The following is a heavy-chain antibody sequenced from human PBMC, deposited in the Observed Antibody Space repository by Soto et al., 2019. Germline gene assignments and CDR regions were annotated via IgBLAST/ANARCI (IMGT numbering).Heavy chain of an antibody. CDR2: IYYSGST. V-gene: IGHV4-59*01. Sequence: QVQLQESGPGLVKPSETLSLTCTVSGGSISSYYWSWIRQPPGKGLEWIGYIYYSGSTNYNPSLKSRVTISVDTSKNQFSLKLSSVTAADTAVYYCARVIAVGANYYYGMDVWGQGTTVTVSS. D-gene: IGHD1-26*01. CDR3: ARVIAVGANYYYGMDV. CDR1: GGSISSYY. J-gene: IGHJ6*02.